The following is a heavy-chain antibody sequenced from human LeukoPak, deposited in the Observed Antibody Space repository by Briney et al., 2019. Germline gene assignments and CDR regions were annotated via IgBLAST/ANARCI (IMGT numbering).Heavy chain of an antibody. J-gene: IGHJ5*02. CDR3: ARGYCSGGTCYLVENWLDP. V-gene: IGHV1-2*06. Sequence: ASVKVSCKASGYTLTAYYIYWVRQAPGQGLEWMGRINPNSGGTDYAQNFQGRVTMTRDTSISTVYMELSRLRSDHTAVYYCARGYCSGGTCYLVENWLDPWGQGTLVTVSS. D-gene: IGHD2-15*01. CDR2: INPNSGGT. CDR1: GYTLTAYY.